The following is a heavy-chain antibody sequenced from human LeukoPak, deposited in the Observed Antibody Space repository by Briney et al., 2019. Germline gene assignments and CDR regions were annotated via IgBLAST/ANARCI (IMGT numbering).Heavy chain of an antibody. Sequence: ASVKVSCKASGYTFTSYDINWVRQAPGQGLEWMGIINPTGGSTSYTQKFQGRVTMTRDTSTSTVYMELSSLRSEDTAVYYCARDQGSESATVTGPDLNYYYYYGMDVWGQGTTVTVSS. CDR1: GYTFTSYD. CDR3: ARDQGSESATVTGPDLNYYYYYGMDV. CDR2: INPTGGST. J-gene: IGHJ6*02. V-gene: IGHV1-46*01. D-gene: IGHD4-4*01.